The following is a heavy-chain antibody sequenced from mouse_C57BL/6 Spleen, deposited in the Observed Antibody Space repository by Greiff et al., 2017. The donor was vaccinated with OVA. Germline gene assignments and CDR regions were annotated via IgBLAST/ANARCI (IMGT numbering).Heavy chain of an antibody. CDR2: ISDGGSYT. Sequence: EVQLVESGGGLVKPGGSLKLSCAASGFTFSSYAMSWVRQTPEKRLEWVATISDGGSYTYYPDNVKGRFTISRDNAKNNLYLQMSHLKSEDTAMCYCARPLNWDDYAMDYWGQGTSVTVSS. J-gene: IGHJ4*01. D-gene: IGHD4-1*01. CDR3: ARPLNWDDYAMDY. V-gene: IGHV5-4*01. CDR1: GFTFSSYA.